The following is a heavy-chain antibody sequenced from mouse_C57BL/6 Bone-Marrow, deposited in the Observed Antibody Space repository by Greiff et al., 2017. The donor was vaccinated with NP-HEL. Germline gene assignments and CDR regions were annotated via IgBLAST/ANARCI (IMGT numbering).Heavy chain of an antibody. V-gene: IGHV1-64*01. CDR1: GYTFTSYW. Sequence: QVQLQQPGAELVKPAASVTLSCKASGYTFTSYWMHWVKQRPGQGLEWIGMIHPNSGSTNYNEKFKSKVTLTVDKSSSTAYMQLSSLTSEDAAVYYCAPISGSSFFDYWGQGTTLTVSS. CDR2: IHPNSGST. J-gene: IGHJ2*01. D-gene: IGHD1-1*01. CDR3: APISGSSFFDY.